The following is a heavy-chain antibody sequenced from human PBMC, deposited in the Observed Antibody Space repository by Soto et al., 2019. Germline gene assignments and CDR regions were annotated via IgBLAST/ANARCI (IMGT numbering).Heavy chain of an antibody. CDR2: INHSGST. CDR3: ARHAPGGPFDS. D-gene: IGHD2-2*01. Sequence: SETLSLTCAVYGGSFSGYYWSWIRQPPGKGLEWIGEINHSGSTNYNPSLKSRVTISVDTSKNQFSLKLSSVTAADTAVYYCARHAPGGPFDSWGQGTLVTVPQ. J-gene: IGHJ4*02. V-gene: IGHV4-34*01. CDR1: GGSFSGYY.